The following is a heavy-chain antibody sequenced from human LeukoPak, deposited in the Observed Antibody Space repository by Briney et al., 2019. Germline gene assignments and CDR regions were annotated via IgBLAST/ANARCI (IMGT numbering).Heavy chain of an antibody. D-gene: IGHD2-15*01. Sequence: SETLSLTCSVSGGSISGHFWSWMRPPAGKGRESIGRIYRSGNTNYNPSLKSRVTMSVDTSKNQISLKLSSVTAADTAVYYCARGVGARALYYYYYMDVWGKGTTVTVSS. CDR2: IYRSGNT. V-gene: IGHV4-4*07. CDR1: GGSISGHF. J-gene: IGHJ6*03. CDR3: ARGVGARALYYYYYMDV.